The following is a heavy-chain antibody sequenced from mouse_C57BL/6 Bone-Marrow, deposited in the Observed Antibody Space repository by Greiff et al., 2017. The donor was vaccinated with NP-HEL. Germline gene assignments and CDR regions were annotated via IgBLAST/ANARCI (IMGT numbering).Heavy chain of an antibody. D-gene: IGHD1-1*01. CDR2: ISNGGGST. J-gene: IGHJ1*03. V-gene: IGHV5-12*01. CDR1: GFTFSDYY. Sequence: EVHLVESGGGLVQPGGSLKLSCAASGFTFSDYYMYWVRQTPEKRLEWVAYISNGGGSTYYPDTVKGRFTISRDNAKNTLYLQMSRLKSEDTAMYYCARLYYYGSHWYFDVWGTGTTVTVSS. CDR3: ARLYYYGSHWYFDV.